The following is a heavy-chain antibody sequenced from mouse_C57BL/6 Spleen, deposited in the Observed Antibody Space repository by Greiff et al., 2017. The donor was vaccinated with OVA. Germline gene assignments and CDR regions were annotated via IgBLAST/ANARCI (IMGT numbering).Heavy chain of an antibody. CDR1: GYAFTNYL. CDR2: INPGSGGT. J-gene: IGHJ4*01. Sequence: VQLQQSGAELVRPGTSVKVSCKASGYAFTNYLIEWVKQRPGQGLEWIGVINPGSGGTNYNEKFKGKATLTADKSSSTAYMQLSSLTSEDSAGYFCAREGAMDYWGQGTSVTVSS. CDR3: AREGAMDY. V-gene: IGHV1-54*01.